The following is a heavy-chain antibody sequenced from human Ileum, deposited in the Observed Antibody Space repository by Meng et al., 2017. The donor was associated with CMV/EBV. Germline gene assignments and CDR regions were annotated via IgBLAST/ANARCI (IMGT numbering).Heavy chain of an antibody. V-gene: IGHV4-4*07. CDR1: GASVNSFY. CDR2: IYHGDST. Sequence: LQESCQELAKLSETLACTFNCSGASVNSFYWRWIRQPAGRALEWIGRIYHGDSTNYNPSLKSRVTLSVDTSKNQFSMRLTSVTAADTAVYYCARGPGGFGDFNFDYWGQGTLVTVSS. CDR3: ARGPGGFGDFNFDY. D-gene: IGHD3-16*01. J-gene: IGHJ4*02.